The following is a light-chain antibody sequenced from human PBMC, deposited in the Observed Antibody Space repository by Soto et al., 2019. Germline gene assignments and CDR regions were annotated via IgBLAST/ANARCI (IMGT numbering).Light chain of an antibody. Sequence: QAALAQPASVSGSPGQSITISCTGTSGFVGSFSLVSWYQQHPGKAPKLMIYEVSNRPSGVSNRFSGSKSGNTASLTISGLQADDEADYYCNSYAGDIIRFVFGTGTKVTVL. CDR1: SGFVGSFSL. J-gene: IGLJ1*01. CDR3: NSYAGDIIRFV. V-gene: IGLV2-14*02. CDR2: EVS.